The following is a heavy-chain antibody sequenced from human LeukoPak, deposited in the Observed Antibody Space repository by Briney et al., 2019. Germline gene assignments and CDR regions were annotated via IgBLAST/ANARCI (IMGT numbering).Heavy chain of an antibody. D-gene: IGHD1-26*01. CDR1: GFTFSSYA. J-gene: IGHJ3*02. Sequence: GGSLRLSCAASGFTFSSYAMHWVRQAPGKGLEWVAAISYDGSNKYYADSVKGRFTISRDNSKNTLYLQMNSLRAEDTAVYYCARDGVVGATQGDAFDIWGQGTMVTVSS. V-gene: IGHV3-30*04. CDR2: ISYDGSNK. CDR3: ARDGVVGATQGDAFDI.